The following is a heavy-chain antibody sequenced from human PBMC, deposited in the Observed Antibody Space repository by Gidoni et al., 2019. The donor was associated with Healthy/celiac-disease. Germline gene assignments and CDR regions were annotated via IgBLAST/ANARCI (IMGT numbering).Heavy chain of an antibody. Sequence: QVQLVESGGGVVQPGRSLRLSCAASGFTFSSYGMHWVRQAPGKGLEWVAVIWYDGSNKYYADSVKGRFTISRDNSKNTLYLQMNSLRAEDTAVYYCARDSLRSGHDYWGQGTLVTVSS. CDR3: ARDSLRSGHDY. CDR1: GFTFSSYG. V-gene: IGHV3-33*01. J-gene: IGHJ4*02. CDR2: IWYDGSNK. D-gene: IGHD3-3*01.